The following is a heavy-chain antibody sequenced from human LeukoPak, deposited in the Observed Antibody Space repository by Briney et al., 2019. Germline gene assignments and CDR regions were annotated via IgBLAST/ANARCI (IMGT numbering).Heavy chain of an antibody. CDR3: ARGAYCGGDCSSSDSFDI. V-gene: IGHV1-18*01. CDR2: ISAYNGDT. CDR1: GYTFNSYG. J-gene: IGHJ3*02. D-gene: IGHD2-21*02. Sequence: ASVKVSFKASGYTFNSYGFSWVRQAPGQGLEWMGWISAYNGDTNFAQKFQGRVTMTTDTSTSTAFLELRSLKSDDTAVYYCARGAYCGGDCSSSDSFDIWGQGTMVTVSS.